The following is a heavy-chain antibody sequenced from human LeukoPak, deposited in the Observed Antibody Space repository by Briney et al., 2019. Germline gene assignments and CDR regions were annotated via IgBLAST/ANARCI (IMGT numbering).Heavy chain of an antibody. Sequence: GGPLRLSCAASGFTFSSYAMSWVRQAPGKGLEWVSAISGSGGSTYYADSVKGRFTISRDNSKNTLYLQMNSLRAEDTAVYYCAGQTTGIAAAGAFDYWGQGTLVTVSS. V-gene: IGHV3-23*01. CDR3: AGQTTGIAAAGAFDY. CDR1: GFTFSSYA. D-gene: IGHD6-13*01. CDR2: ISGSGGST. J-gene: IGHJ4*02.